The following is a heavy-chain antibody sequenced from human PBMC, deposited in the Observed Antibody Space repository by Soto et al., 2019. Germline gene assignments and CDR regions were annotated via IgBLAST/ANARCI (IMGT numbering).Heavy chain of an antibody. V-gene: IGHV4-34*01. Sequence: SETLSLTCAVYGGSFSGYYWSWIRQPPGKGLEWIGEINHSGSTNYNPSLKSRVTISVDTSKNQFSLKLSSVTAADTAVYYCARGSSGYFFDYWGQGTLVTVSS. CDR3: ARGSSGYFFDY. J-gene: IGHJ4*02. D-gene: IGHD6-19*01. CDR1: GGSFSGYY. CDR2: INHSGST.